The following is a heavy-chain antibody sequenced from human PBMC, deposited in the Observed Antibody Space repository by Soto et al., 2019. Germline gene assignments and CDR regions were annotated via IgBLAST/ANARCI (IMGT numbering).Heavy chain of an antibody. CDR2: INAGNGNT. D-gene: IGHD6-6*01. V-gene: IGHV1-3*01. CDR1: GYTLTSYA. J-gene: IGHJ4*02. Sequence: ASVKVSCKASGYTLTSYAMHWVRQAPGQRLEWMGWINAGNGNTKYSQKFQGRVTITRDASASTAYMELSSLRSEDTAVYYCARGGYSSSSLDYWGQGTLVTVSS. CDR3: ARGGYSSSSLDY.